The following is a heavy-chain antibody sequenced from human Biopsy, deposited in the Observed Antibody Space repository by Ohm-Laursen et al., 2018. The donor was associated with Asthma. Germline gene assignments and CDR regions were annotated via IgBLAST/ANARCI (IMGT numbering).Heavy chain of an antibody. CDR3: AKDTEGRYDFWSGLSYNYYGMDV. D-gene: IGHD3-3*01. V-gene: IGHV3-30*18. Sequence: SLRLSCAASGFTISSYGMYWVRQAPGKGLEWVAVISYDGSNKYYADSVKGRFTISRDNSKNTLYLQMNSLRAEDTAVYYCAKDTEGRYDFWSGLSYNYYGMDVWGQGTTVTVSS. CDR1: GFTISSYG. CDR2: ISYDGSNK. J-gene: IGHJ6*02.